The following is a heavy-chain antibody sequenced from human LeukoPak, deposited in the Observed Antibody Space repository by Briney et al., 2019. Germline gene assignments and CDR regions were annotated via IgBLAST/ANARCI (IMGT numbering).Heavy chain of an antibody. J-gene: IGHJ4*02. CDR1: GGSIGSSSYY. Sequence: SETLSLTCTVSGGSIGSSSYYWGWIRQPPGKGLEWIGSIYYSGSTYYNPSLKSRVTISVDTSKNQFSLKLSSVTAADTAVYYCARGGEGPFDYWGQGTLVTVSS. CDR2: IYYSGST. D-gene: IGHD2-21*01. V-gene: IGHV4-39*07. CDR3: ARGGEGPFDY.